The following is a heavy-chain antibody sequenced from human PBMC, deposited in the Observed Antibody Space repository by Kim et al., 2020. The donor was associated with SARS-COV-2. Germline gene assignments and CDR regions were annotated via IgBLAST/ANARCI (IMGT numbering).Heavy chain of an antibody. Sequence: YFADAWEGRFTSSRDNDQNSLYLQMNSLRAEDTAVYYCARGPNYSPFDYWGQGTLVTVSS. D-gene: IGHD4-4*01. V-gene: IGHV3-48*03. CDR3: ARGPNYSPFDY. J-gene: IGHJ4*02.